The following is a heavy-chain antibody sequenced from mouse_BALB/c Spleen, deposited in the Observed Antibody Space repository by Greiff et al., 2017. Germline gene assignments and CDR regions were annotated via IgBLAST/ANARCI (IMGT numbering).Heavy chain of an antibody. CDR2: IDPANGNT. CDR3: ARRYGNSYWYFDV. CDR1: GFNIKDTY. J-gene: IGHJ1*01. Sequence: VQLQQSGAELVKPGASVKLSCTASGFNIKDTYMHWVKQRPEQGLEWIGRIDPANGNTKYDPKFQGKATITADTSSNTAFLQLSSLTSEDTAVYYCARRYGNSYWYFDVWGAGTTVTVSS. V-gene: IGHV14-3*02. D-gene: IGHD2-1*01.